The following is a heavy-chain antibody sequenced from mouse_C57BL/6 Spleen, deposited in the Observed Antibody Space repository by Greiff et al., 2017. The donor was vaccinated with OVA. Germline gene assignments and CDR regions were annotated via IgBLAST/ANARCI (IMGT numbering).Heavy chain of an antibody. Sequence: EVQLQQSGPELVKPGASVKISCKASGYTFTDYYMNWVKQSHGQSLEWIGDINPYNGGTSYNQKFKGKATLTVDKSSSTAYMELRSLISEDSAVYYCARWGLPYAMDYWGQGTSVTVSS. J-gene: IGHJ4*01. CDR1: GYTFTDYY. V-gene: IGHV1-26*01. CDR3: ARWGLPYAMDY. D-gene: IGHD2-1*01. CDR2: INPYNGGT.